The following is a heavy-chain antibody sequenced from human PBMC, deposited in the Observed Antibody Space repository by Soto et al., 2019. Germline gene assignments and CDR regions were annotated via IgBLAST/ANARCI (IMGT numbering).Heavy chain of an antibody. CDR2: ISYDGSNK. CDR3: ARDLFCSGYWGYYYYYGMDV. J-gene: IGHJ6*02. CDR1: GFTFSSYP. D-gene: IGHD3-22*01. Sequence: GGSLRLSCAASGFTFSSYPMHWVRQAPGKGLEWVAVISYDGSNKYYADSVKGRFTISRDNSKNTLYLQMNSLRAEDTAVYYYARDLFCSGYWGYYYYYGMDVWGQGTTVTVSS. V-gene: IGHV3-30-3*01.